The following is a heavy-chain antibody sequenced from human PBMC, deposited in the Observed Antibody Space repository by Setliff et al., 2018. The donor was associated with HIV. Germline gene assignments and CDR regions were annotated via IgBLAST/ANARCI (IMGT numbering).Heavy chain of an antibody. D-gene: IGHD6-6*01. Sequence: SETLSLTCAVSGGPLNSRNWWSWVRQPPGKGLEWIGEINHSGSTYYNPSLRSRVTLSVDTSKKQFSLKLSSITAAGTAVYFCARHDTEYSSYPIDYWGQGNLVTVSS. CDR2: INHSGST. CDR3: ARHDTEYSSYPIDY. CDR1: GGPLNSRNW. V-gene: IGHV4-4*02. J-gene: IGHJ4*02.